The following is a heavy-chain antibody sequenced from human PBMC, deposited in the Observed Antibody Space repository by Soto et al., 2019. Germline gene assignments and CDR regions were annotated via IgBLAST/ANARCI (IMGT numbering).Heavy chain of an antibody. CDR2: FDPEDGET. V-gene: IGHV1-24*01. CDR3: ATGRAYDSSGYCTGIDY. D-gene: IGHD3-22*01. Sequence: GASVKISCKASGGTFSRYAISWVRQAPGQGLEWMGGFDPEDGETIYAQKFQGRVTMTEDTSTDTAYMELSSLRSEDTAVYYCATGRAYDSSGYCTGIDYWGQGTLVTVSS. J-gene: IGHJ4*02. CDR1: GGTFSRYA.